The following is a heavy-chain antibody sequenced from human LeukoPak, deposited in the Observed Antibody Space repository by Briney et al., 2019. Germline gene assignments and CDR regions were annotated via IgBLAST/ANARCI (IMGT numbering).Heavy chain of an antibody. D-gene: IGHD1-26*01. V-gene: IGHV3-23*01. Sequence: AMSXVRQAPGKXRECVSTFINNGSRTSYAHSLNARFTISIHHPKNTLYLQMNCLRAEHTALYYCSRRISGSPPYYFDYWGQGTLVTVSS. CDR1: A. CDR2: FINNGSRT. J-gene: IGHJ4*02. CDR3: SRRISGSPPYYFDY.